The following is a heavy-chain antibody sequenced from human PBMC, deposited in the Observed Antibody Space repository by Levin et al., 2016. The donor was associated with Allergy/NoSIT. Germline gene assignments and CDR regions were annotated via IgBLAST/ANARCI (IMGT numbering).Heavy chain of an antibody. V-gene: IGHV4-39*07. Sequence: SETLSLTCTVSGGSISSTRYYWGWIRQPPGKGLEWIGSIYYSGGTFYSPSLKSRVSISVDTSKNQFSLKLSSVTAADTAVYYCARDRNYFDNSGYYWWGQGTLVTVSS. D-gene: IGHD3-22*01. CDR2: IYYSGGT. J-gene: IGHJ4*02. CDR3: ARDRNYFDNSGYYW. CDR1: GGSISSTRYY.